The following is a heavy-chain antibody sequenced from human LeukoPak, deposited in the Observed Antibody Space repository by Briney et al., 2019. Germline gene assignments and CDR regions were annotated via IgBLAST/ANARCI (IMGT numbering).Heavy chain of an antibody. CDR3: ARMIGGGLFDY. D-gene: IGHD2-21*01. CDR2: IDGSSSHI. Sequence: GGSLRLSCAASGFSFSNYAMNWVRQAPGKGLEWVSSIDGSSSHIYYADSVKGRFTISRDNTKSSLYLQMNSLRAEDTAVYYCARMIGGGLFDYWGQGTLVTVSS. V-gene: IGHV3-21*01. J-gene: IGHJ4*02. CDR1: GFSFSNYA.